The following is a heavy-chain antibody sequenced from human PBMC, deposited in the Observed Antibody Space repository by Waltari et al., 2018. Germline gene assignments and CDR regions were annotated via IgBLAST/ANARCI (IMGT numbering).Heavy chain of an antibody. V-gene: IGHV3-30*02. CDR1: GFTFSSYG. CDR3: AAGYSSNYFDY. CDR2: IRYYGSNK. J-gene: IGHJ4*02. Sequence: QVQLVESGGGVVQPGGSLRLSCAASGFTFSSYGMHWVRQAPGKGLEWVAFIRYYGSNKYYADSVKGRFTISRDNSKNTLYLQMNSLRAEDTAVYYCAAGYSSNYFDYWGQGTLVTVSS. D-gene: IGHD6-13*01.